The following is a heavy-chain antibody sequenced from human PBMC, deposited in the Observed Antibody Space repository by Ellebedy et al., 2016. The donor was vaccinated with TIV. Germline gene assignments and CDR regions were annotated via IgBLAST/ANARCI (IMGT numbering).Heavy chain of an antibody. CDR2: IKQDGSEK. V-gene: IGHV3-7*02. CDR1: GFTFSSYW. J-gene: IGHJ4*02. CDR3: GGSGSYSGVDY. Sequence: GGSLRLSXAASGFTFSSYWMSWVRQAPGKGLEWVANIKQDGSEKYYVDSVKGRFTISRDNAKNSLYLQMNSLGAEDTAVYYCGGSGSYSGVDYWGQGTLVTVSS. D-gene: IGHD3-10*01.